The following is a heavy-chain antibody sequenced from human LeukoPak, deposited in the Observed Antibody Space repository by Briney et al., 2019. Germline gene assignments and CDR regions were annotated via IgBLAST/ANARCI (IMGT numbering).Heavy chain of an antibody. CDR3: AKVGDSWDFDY. Sequence: GGSLRLSCAASGFTFSSYSMNWVRQAPGKGLEGVSYISSSSSTIYYADSVKGRFTISRDNAKNSLYLQMNSLRAEDTAVYYCAKVGDSWDFDYWGQGTLVTVSS. D-gene: IGHD2-15*01. V-gene: IGHV3-48*01. J-gene: IGHJ4*02. CDR1: GFTFSSYS. CDR2: ISSSSSTI.